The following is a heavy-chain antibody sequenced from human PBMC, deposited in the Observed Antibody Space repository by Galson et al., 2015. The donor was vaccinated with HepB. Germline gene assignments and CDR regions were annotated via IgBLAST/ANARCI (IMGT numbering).Heavy chain of an antibody. CDR1: GFSLSPYGVG. V-gene: IGHV2-5*01. Sequence: PALVKPTQTLTLTCTFSGFSLSPYGVGVGWIRQPPGKALEWLALIYWNDDKRYSPSLKSSLTITKDTSKNQVVLTMTNVDPVDTATYYCAHRLRNDVGRGSYFDYWGQGTLVTVSA. D-gene: IGHD1-1*01. J-gene: IGHJ4*02. CDR3: AHRLRNDVGRGSYFDY. CDR2: IYWNDDK.